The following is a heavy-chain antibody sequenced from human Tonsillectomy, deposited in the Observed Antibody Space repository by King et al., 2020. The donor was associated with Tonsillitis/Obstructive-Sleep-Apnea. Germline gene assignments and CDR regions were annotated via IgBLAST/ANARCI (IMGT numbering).Heavy chain of an antibody. Sequence: VQLVESGAEVKTPGASVKVSCKASGYTFTWYYIHWVRQARGQGLEWMGIINPSSGVTRYAQKFQGRVTMTTDTSASTVYLELSSLRSEDTAVYYCARDDVVGRYIDSWGPGTLVTVSS. V-gene: IGHV1-46*01. CDR3: ARDDVVGRYIDS. CDR1: GYTFTWYY. D-gene: IGHD1-14*01. J-gene: IGHJ4*02. CDR2: INPSSGVT.